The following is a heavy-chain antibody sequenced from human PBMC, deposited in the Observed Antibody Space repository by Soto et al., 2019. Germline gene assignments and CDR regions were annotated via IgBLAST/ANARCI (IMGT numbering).Heavy chain of an antibody. CDR1: GGTFSSYA. J-gene: IGHJ5*02. CDR2: IIPIFGTA. Sequence: QVQLVQSGAEVKKPGSSVKVSCTASGGTFSSYAISWVRQAPGQGLEWMGGIIPIFGTANYAQKFQGRVTITADESTSTAYMELSSLRSEDTAVYYCARDERYCSGGSCYSRWFDPWGQGTLVTVSS. CDR3: ARDERYCSGGSCYSRWFDP. D-gene: IGHD2-15*01. V-gene: IGHV1-69*01.